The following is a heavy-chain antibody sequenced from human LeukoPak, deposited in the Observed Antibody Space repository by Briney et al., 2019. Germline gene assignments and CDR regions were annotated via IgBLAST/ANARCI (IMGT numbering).Heavy chain of an antibody. J-gene: IGHJ6*03. D-gene: IGHD6-6*01. CDR2: IRYDGSNK. V-gene: IGHV3-30*02. CDR3: ANHYEYSSSFPSHYYYYYMDV. Sequence: PGGSLRLSCAASGFTFSSYGMHWVRQAPGKGLEWVAFIRYDGSNKYYADSVKGRFTISRDNSKNTLYLQMNSLRAEDTAVYYCANHYEYSSSFPSHYYYYYMDVWGKGTTVTVSS. CDR1: GFTFSSYG.